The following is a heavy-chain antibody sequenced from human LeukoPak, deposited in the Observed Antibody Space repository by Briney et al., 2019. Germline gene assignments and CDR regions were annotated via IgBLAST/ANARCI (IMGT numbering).Heavy chain of an antibody. V-gene: IGHV3-23*01. J-gene: IGHJ4*02. D-gene: IGHD2-15*01. CDR3: AMCTGGSCYSATDF. CDR2: ICGNGGIT. CDR1: RFTLNSYA. Sequence: GGSLRLSCAVSRFTLNSYAMTWVRQAPGKGLECVSSICGNGGITSSAATVKGRFTISRDNSKNALHLQMNSLRAEDTAVYHCAMCTGGSCYSATDFWGQGTLVCVSS.